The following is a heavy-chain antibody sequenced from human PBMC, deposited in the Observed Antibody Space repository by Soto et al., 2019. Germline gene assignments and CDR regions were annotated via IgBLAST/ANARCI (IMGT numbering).Heavy chain of an antibody. D-gene: IGHD3-22*01. J-gene: IGHJ4*01. CDR1: GGSISSSTYS. Sequence: LSLTCTVSGGSISSSTYSWGCIRQPPGKGLEWIGNSYFTGNTHYNPSLNSRVTMSVDTSKSQFSLSLSSVTAADTAVYYCARGYDDPSGYSRYSSRGTLVTVSS. CDR2: SYFTGNT. V-gene: IGHV4-39*01. CDR3: ARGYDDPSGYSRY.